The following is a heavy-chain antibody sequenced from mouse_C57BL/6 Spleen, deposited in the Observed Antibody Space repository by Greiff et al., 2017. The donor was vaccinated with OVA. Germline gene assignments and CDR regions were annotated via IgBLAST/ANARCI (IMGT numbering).Heavy chain of an antibody. V-gene: IGHV5-4*01. CDR2: ISDGGSYT. J-gene: IGHJ1*03. Sequence: EVMLVESGGGLVKPGGSLKLSCAASGFTFSSYAMSWVRQTPEKRLEWVATISDGGSYTYYPDNVKGRFTISRDNAKNNLYLQMSHLKSEDTAMYYCARDYYGSRRYFDVWGTGTTVTVSS. CDR3: ARDYYGSRRYFDV. CDR1: GFTFSSYA. D-gene: IGHD1-1*01.